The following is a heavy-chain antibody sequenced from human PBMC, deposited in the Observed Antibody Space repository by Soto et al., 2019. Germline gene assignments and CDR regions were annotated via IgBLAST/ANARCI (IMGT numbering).Heavy chain of an antibody. CDR2: ISGSGGST. D-gene: IGHD2-15*01. CDR1: GFTFSSYD. CDR3: GKGGKGPNAPFDY. Sequence: EVQLLESGGGLVQPGGSLRLSCAASGFTFSSYDMNWVRQAPGKGLEWVSVISGSGGSTYYADSVKGRFTVSRDNSKNTLYLQMNSLRAEDTAVYYCGKGGKGPNAPFDYWGQGTLVTVSS. V-gene: IGHV3-23*01. J-gene: IGHJ4*02.